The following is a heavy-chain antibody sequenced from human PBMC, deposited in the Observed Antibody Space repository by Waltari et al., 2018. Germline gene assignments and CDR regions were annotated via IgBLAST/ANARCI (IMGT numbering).Heavy chain of an antibody. Sequence: EVQLVESGGGLVQPGGSLRLSCAASGFTFSSYEMNWVRQAPGKGLEWVSYISSSGSTIYYADSVKGRFTISRDNAKNSLYLQMNSLRAEDTAVYYCASRYSSSRYFAFDIWGQGTMVTVSS. J-gene: IGHJ3*02. D-gene: IGHD6-6*01. CDR1: GFTFSSYE. CDR3: ASRYSSSRYFAFDI. CDR2: ISSSGSTI. V-gene: IGHV3-48*03.